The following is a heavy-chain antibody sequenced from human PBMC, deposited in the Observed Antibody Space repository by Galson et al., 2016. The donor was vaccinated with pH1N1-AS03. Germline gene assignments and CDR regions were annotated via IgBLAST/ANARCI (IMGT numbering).Heavy chain of an antibody. D-gene: IGHD3-16*01. J-gene: IGHJ5*02. CDR1: GFALSSYG. V-gene: IGHV3-33*08. CDR3: ATDRFGEPTT. Sequence: SLRLSCAASGFALSSYGMHWVRQAPGKGLEWVSVIYHGEAGTSYYADSVKGRFTISRHISTNTVNLQMNNLRVEDTATYYCATDRFGEPTTWGQGTLIIVS. CDR2: IYHGEAGTS.